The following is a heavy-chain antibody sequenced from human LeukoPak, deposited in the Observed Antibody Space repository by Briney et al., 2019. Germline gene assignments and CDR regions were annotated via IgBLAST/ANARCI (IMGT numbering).Heavy chain of an antibody. V-gene: IGHV3-74*01. J-gene: IGHJ5*02. CDR3: AKDLGQYYGTSDNWFDP. Sequence: GGSLRLSCAASGFTFSNYWMHWVRQAPGKGLVWVSRINSDGINTSYADSVKGRFTISRDNAKNTLNLQMNSLRAEDTAVYYCAKDLGQYYGTSDNWFDPWGQGTLVTVSS. CDR2: INSDGINT. D-gene: IGHD3-10*01. CDR1: GFTFSNYW.